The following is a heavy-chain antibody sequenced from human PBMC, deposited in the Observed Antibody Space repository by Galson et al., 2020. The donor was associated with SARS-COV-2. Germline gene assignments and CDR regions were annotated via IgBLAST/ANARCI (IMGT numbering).Heavy chain of an antibody. CDR1: GGSFSGYY. J-gene: IGHJ4*02. CDR3: ARGGDGGIDY. CDR2: INHSGST. D-gene: IGHD1-26*01. V-gene: IGHV4-34*01. Sequence: SETLSLTCAVYGGSFSGYYWSWIRQPPGKGLEWIGEINHSGSTNYNPSLKSRVTISVDTSKNQFSLKLSSVTAADTAVYYCARGGDGGIDYWGQGTLVTVSS.